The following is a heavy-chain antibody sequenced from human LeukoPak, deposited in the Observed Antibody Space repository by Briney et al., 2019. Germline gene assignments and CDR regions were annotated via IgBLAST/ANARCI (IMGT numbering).Heavy chain of an antibody. Sequence: GGSLRLSCAASGFTFSSYGMHWVRQAPGKGLDWVAVISNDGGKKYYADSVKGRFTISRDNSKNTLSLQVSSLRTEDTAVYYCAKDRYSYAFEYSDSWGQGTLVTVSS. CDR2: ISNDGGKK. J-gene: IGHJ4*02. CDR1: GFTFSSYG. V-gene: IGHV3-30*18. CDR3: AKDRYSYAFEYSDS. D-gene: IGHD5-18*01.